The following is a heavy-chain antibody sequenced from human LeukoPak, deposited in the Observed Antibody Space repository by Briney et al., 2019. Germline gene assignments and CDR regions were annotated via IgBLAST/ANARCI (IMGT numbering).Heavy chain of an antibody. CDR1: GYTFTSYG. CDR3: ARDPTTGDYERLYYFDY. Sequence: ASVKVSCKASGYTFTSYGISWVRQAPGQGLEWMGWISAYNGNTNYAQKLQGRVTMTTDTSTSTAYMELRSLRSDDTAMYYCARDPTTGDYERLYYFDYWGQGTLVTVSS. D-gene: IGHD4-17*01. V-gene: IGHV1-18*04. J-gene: IGHJ4*02. CDR2: ISAYNGNT.